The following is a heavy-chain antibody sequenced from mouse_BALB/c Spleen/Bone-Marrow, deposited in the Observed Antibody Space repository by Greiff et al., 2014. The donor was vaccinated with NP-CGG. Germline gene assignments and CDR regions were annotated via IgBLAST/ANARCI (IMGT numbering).Heavy chain of an antibody. CDR1: GYSFTGYY. CDR3: ARGDGNYPYYAMDY. V-gene: IGHV1-31*01. CDR2: INPYNGAT. D-gene: IGHD2-1*01. J-gene: IGHJ4*01. Sequence: EVQLQQSGPELVKPGASVKISCKASGYSFTGYYMHWVKQSHVKSLEWIGRINPYNGATSYNQNFKDKASLTVDKSSSTAYMELHSLTSEYSAVYYCARGDGNYPYYAMDYWGQGTSVTVSS.